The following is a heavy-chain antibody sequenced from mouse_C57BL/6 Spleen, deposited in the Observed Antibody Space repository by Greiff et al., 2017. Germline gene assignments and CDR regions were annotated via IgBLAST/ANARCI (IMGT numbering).Heavy chain of an antibody. V-gene: IGHV1-39*01. CDR1: GYSFTDYN. CDR2: INPNYGTT. CDR3: ARGGDYGSSYDWYFDV. Sequence: EVKLQQSGPELVKPGASVKISCKASGYSFTDYNMNWVKQSNGKSLEWIGVINPNYGTTSYNQKFKGKATLTVDQSSSTAYMQLNSLTSEDSAVYYCARGGDYGSSYDWYFDVWGTGTTVTVSS. D-gene: IGHD1-1*01. J-gene: IGHJ1*03.